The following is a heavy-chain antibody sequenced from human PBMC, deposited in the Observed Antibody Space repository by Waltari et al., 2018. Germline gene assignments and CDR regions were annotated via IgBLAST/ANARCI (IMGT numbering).Heavy chain of an antibody. J-gene: IGHJ4*02. CDR3: ARAGLGSPSQWLQLFDS. V-gene: IGHV3-53*01. D-gene: IGHD5-12*01. CDR2: IHAGGDT. Sequence: EVQLVVSRGGLIQTGGSLRLSCEAFGFRVCFNYMSWVRRAPGKGREWVSVIHAGGDTYYGDAVKGRFTISRDISKNTLYLQMNSLTVDDSAMYYCARAGLGSPSQWLQLFDSWGQGTLVTVSS. CDR1: GFRVCFNY.